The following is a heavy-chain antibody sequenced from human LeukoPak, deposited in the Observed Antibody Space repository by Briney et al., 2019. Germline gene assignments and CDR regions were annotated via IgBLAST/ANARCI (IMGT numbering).Heavy chain of an antibody. D-gene: IGHD6-19*01. V-gene: IGHV4-4*07. Sequence: PSETLSLTCTVSGGSISSYYWSWIRQPAGKGLEWIGRIYTSGSTNYNPSPKSRVTISVDTSRNQFSLKLSSVTAADTAVYYCARDYSSGWYGDAFDIWGQGTMVTVSS. CDR1: GGSISSYY. CDR3: ARDYSSGWYGDAFDI. J-gene: IGHJ3*02. CDR2: IYTSGST.